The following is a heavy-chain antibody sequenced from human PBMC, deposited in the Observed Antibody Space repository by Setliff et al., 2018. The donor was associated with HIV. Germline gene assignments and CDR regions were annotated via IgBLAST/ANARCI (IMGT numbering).Heavy chain of an antibody. D-gene: IGHD3-22*01. Sequence: PSETLSLTCAVSGFSISSGFYWAWIRQPPGKGLEWIGSIYRSGSTYYNPSLKSRVTISVDTSKNQFSLKLSSVTAADTAVYYCARDRLDSSGYSGTYFNFPFDSWGQGTLVTVSS. CDR3: ARDRLDSSGYSGTYFNFPFDS. CDR2: IYRSGST. CDR1: GFSISSGFY. J-gene: IGHJ4*02. V-gene: IGHV4-38-2*02.